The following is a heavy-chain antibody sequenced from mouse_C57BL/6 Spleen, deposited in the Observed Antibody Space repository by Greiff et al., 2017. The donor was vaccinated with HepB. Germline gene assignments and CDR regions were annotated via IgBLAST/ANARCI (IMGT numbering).Heavy chain of an antibody. D-gene: IGHD1-1*01. CDR3: ARGYYGSIDWYFDV. J-gene: IGHJ1*03. V-gene: IGHV1-39*01. CDR2: INPNYGTT. CDR1: GYSFTDYN. Sequence: QLQESGPELVKPGASVKISCKASGYSFTDYNMNWVKQSNGKSLEWIGVINPNYGTTSYNQKFKGKATLTVDQSSSTAYMQLNSLTSEDSAVYYCARGYYGSIDWYFDVWGTGTTVTVSS.